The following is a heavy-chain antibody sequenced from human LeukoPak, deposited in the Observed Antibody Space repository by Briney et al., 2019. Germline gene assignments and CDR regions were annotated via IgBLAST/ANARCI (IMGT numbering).Heavy chain of an antibody. CDR1: GFTFSDYF. D-gene: IGHD4-23*01. J-gene: IGHJ4*02. V-gene: IGHV3-11*01. Sequence: PGGSLRLSCAASGFTFSDYFMTWIRQAPGQGLEWISYISGSGDIIYYADSVKGRFAISRDNAKKSLFLQMNNLRAEDTAVYYCARPGLGGHYIDCWGKGTQVTVSS. CDR2: ISGSGDII. CDR3: ARPGLGGHYIDC.